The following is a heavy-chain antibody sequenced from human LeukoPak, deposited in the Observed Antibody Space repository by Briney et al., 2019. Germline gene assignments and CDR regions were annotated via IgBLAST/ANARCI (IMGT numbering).Heavy chain of an antibody. D-gene: IGHD3-22*01. CDR3: AREGMIGHHNWFDP. Sequence: SETLSLTCTVSGDSISHYYFSWIRRPPGKGLEWIGYIYYSGNTNYNPSLKSRITMSVDTSKNQVSLRLRSVTAADTAVYYCAREGMIGHHNWFDPWGQGTLVSVSS. CDR2: IYYSGNT. J-gene: IGHJ5*02. CDR1: GDSISHYY. V-gene: IGHV4-59*01.